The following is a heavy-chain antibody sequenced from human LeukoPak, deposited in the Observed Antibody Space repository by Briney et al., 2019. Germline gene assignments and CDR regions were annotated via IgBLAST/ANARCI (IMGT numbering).Heavy chain of an antibody. CDR1: NDSINSHY. CDR3: ASLYGSGNTDV. Sequence: PSETLSLTCTVSNDSINSHYWNWIRQSPGKGLEWIGYISYSGSTNYNPSLKSRVTISVDTSKNQFSLKLSSVTAADTAVYYCASLYGSGNTDVWGKGTTVTVSS. CDR2: ISYSGST. D-gene: IGHD3-10*01. J-gene: IGHJ6*03. V-gene: IGHV4-59*11.